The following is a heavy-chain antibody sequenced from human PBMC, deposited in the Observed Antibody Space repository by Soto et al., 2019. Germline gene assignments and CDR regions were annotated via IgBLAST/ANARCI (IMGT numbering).Heavy chain of an antibody. V-gene: IGHV3-48*01. J-gene: IGHJ4*02. D-gene: IGHD3-16*02. CDR2: ISSSSSTI. Sequence: GGSLRLSCAASGFTFSSYSMNWVRQAPGKGLEWVSYISSSSSTIYYADSVKGRFTISRDNAKNSLYLQMNSLRAEDTAVYYCARAENYDYIWGSYRSLDYWGQGTLVTVSS. CDR3: ARAENYDYIWGSYRSLDY. CDR1: GFTFSSYS.